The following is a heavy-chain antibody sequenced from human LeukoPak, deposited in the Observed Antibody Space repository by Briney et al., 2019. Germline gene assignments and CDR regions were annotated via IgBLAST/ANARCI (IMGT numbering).Heavy chain of an antibody. CDR1: GFTFDDYA. CDR2: ISWNSGSI. Sequence: PGGSLRLSCAASGFTFDDYAMHWVRQAPGKGLEWVSGISWNSGSIGYADSVKGRFTISRDNAKNSLYLQMNSLRAEDMALYYCAKAVHPLFDYYYMDVWGKGTTATVSS. D-gene: IGHD3-10*02. J-gene: IGHJ6*03. CDR3: AKAVHPLFDYYYMDV. V-gene: IGHV3-9*03.